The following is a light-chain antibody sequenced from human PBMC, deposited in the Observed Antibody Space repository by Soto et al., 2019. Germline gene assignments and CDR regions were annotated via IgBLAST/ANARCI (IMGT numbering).Light chain of an antibody. V-gene: IGLV1-44*01. CDR3: SSWDRSLDNWM. Sequence: QSVPTQPPSASGTPGQRVTITYYGDNSNIASNSVNWYQQLPGTAPKLLIYSDNRRPSGVPDRFSASKSGASAFLTISGLQSDDEADYYCSSWDRSLDNWMFGGGTKLTVL. CDR2: SDN. CDR1: NSNIASNS. J-gene: IGLJ3*02.